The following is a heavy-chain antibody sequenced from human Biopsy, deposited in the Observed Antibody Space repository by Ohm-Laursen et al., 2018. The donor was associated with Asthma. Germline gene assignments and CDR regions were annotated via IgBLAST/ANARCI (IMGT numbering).Heavy chain of an antibody. CDR2: HDHEEGGT. Sequence: GASVKVSCKISGHSLTDLSMHWVRQAPGQGLEWMGGHDHEEGGTVNARRFQGRVTMTEDTSTDTAYMELSSLSSDDTAVYYCASDFPKDYVRYNFQFWGQGTLVTASS. J-gene: IGHJ4*02. CDR1: GHSLTDLS. CDR3: ASDFPKDYVRYNFQF. V-gene: IGHV1-24*01. D-gene: IGHD4-17*01.